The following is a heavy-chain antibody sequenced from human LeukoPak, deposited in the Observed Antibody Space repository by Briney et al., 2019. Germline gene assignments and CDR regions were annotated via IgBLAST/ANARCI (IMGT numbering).Heavy chain of an antibody. V-gene: IGHV3-7*01. J-gene: IGHJ3*02. Sequence: GGSLRLSCAASGFTFSSDWMSWARQAPGKGLEWVANIKQDGSEKYYVDSVKGRFTISRDNAKNSLYLQMNSLRAEDTAVYYCARGQWLSNDAFDIWGQGTMVTVSS. CDR3: ARGQWLSNDAFDI. CDR1: GFTFSSDW. D-gene: IGHD6-19*01. CDR2: IKQDGSEK.